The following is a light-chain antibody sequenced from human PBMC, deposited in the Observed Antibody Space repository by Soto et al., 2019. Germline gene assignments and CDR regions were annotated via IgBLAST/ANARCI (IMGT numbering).Light chain of an antibody. CDR3: QQRSNTLT. CDR1: QTINNN. CDR2: GAS. Sequence: EIVMTQSPATLSVSPGERATLSCRASQTINNNVAWYQLKDGQVPRLVIYGASTRATDIPARFSGSGSGTDFTLTISSLEPEDFAVYYCQQRSNTLTFGGGTKVDIK. V-gene: IGKV3-11*01. J-gene: IGKJ4*01.